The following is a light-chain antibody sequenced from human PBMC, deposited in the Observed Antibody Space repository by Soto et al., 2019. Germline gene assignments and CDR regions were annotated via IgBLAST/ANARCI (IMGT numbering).Light chain of an antibody. J-gene: IGKJ3*01. CDR1: QSVSSY. V-gene: IGKV3-20*01. Sequence: EIVLTQSPGTLSLSPGERATLSCRASQSVSSYLAWYQQKPGQAPRLLVYGASSRAIGIPDRFSGSGSETDFTLTISRLEPEEFAVYYCQQYGSSASFGPGTKVDIK. CDR2: GAS. CDR3: QQYGSSAS.